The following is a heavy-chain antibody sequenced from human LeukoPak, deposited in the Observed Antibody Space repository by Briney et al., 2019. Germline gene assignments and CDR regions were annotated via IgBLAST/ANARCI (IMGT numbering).Heavy chain of an antibody. Sequence: GGSLRLSCAASGSTFSAYWMSWVRQAPGKGLEWVANIKEDGSEKSYVESVKGRFTISRDNTKNTLYLQMNSLRAEDTAVYYCARDLDIVVVVAATRVGTIDYWGQGTLVTVSS. CDR2: IKEDGSEK. V-gene: IGHV3-7*01. CDR3: ARDLDIVVVVAATRVGTIDY. CDR1: GSTFSAYW. J-gene: IGHJ4*02. D-gene: IGHD2-15*01.